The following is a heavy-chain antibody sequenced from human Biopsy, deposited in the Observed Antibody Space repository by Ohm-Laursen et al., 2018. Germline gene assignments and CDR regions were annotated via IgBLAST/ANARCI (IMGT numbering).Heavy chain of an antibody. CDR2: INHSGRT. V-gene: IGHV4-34*01. CDR1: GGSISNYY. Sequence: GTLSLTCTVSGGSISNYYCAWIRQTPGKGLEWIGEINHSGRTNYNPSLKSRVTISVDTSKNQFSLKVRSVTAADTAVYYCVRGVDYYDPYHYYALDVWGQGTTVTVSS. D-gene: IGHD3-22*01. CDR3: VRGVDYYDPYHYYALDV. J-gene: IGHJ6*02.